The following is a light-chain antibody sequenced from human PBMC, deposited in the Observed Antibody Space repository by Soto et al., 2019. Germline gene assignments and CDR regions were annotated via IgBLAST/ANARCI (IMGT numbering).Light chain of an antibody. Sequence: EIVFTQSPGPPFFASGERATPSCRASQRVISSNLAWYQQKPGQAPRLLIYDTSSRATGIPARFSGSGSETEFTLTISSQQSEDLAVYYCQQYANWPQTFGQGTKVDIK. CDR2: DTS. CDR3: QQYANWPQT. J-gene: IGKJ1*01. V-gene: IGKV3D-15*01. CDR1: QRVISSN.